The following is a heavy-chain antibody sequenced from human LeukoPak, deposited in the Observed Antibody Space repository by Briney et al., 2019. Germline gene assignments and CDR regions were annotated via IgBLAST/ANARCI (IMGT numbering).Heavy chain of an antibody. V-gene: IGHV3-23*01. Sequence: GGSLRLSCAASGFTIGTYAMTWVRQAPGKGLEWVSGIGSAGTYSADSVKGRFTISRDNSKNTLYLQMNSLRAEDTAVYYCLGHFDYWGQGTLVTVSS. CDR2: IGSAGT. CDR1: GFTIGTYA. CDR3: LGHFDY. J-gene: IGHJ4*02.